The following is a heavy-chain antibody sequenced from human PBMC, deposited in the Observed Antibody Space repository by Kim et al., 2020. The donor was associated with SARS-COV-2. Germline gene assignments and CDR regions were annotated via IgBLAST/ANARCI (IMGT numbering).Heavy chain of an antibody. Sequence: SETLSLTCTVSGGSVSSGSYYWSWIRQPPGKGLEWIGYIYYSGSTNYNPSLKSRVTISVDTSKNQFSLKLSSVTAADTAVYYCAGSYYDSSGYDWWYFQHWGQGTLVTVSS. CDR2: IYYSGST. CDR1: GGSVSSGSYY. V-gene: IGHV4-61*01. CDR3: AGSYYDSSGYDWWYFQH. J-gene: IGHJ1*01. D-gene: IGHD3-22*01.